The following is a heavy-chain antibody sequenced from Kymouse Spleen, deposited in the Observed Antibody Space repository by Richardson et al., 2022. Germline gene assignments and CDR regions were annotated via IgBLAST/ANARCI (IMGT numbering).Heavy chain of an antibody. V-gene: IGHV4-34*01. Sequence: QVQLQQWGAGLLKPSETLSLTCAVYGGSFSGYYWSWIRQPPGKGLEWIGEINHSGSTNYNPSLKSRVTISVDTSKNQFSLKLSSVTAADTAVYYCARGSLWFGEFYFDYWGQGTLVTVSS. D-gene: IGHD3-10*01. CDR1: GGSFSGYY. CDR2: INHSGST. J-gene: IGHJ4*02. CDR3: ARGSLWFGEFYFDY.